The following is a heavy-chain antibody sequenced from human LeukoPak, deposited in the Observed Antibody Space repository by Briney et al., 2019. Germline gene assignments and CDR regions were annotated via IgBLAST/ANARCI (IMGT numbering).Heavy chain of an antibody. Sequence: SVKASCKASGGTFSSYAISWVRQAPGQGLEWMGGIIPIFGTANYAQKFQGRVTITADESTSTAYMELSSLRSEDTAVYYCAGGPAVAGTGYYYMDVWGKGTTVTVSS. V-gene: IGHV1-69*13. CDR3: AGGPAVAGTGYYYMDV. CDR1: GGTFSSYA. CDR2: IIPIFGTA. J-gene: IGHJ6*03. D-gene: IGHD6-19*01.